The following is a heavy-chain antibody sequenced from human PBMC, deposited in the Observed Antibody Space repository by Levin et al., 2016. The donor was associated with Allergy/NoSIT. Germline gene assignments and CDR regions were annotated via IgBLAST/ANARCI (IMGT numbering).Heavy chain of an antibody. V-gene: IGHV1-18*01. CDR3: ARDPPIKRSIAGIDY. CDR1: GYTFTSYG. Sequence: ASVKVSCKASGYTFTSYGISWVRQAPGQGLEWMGWISAYNGNTNYAQKLQGRVTMTTDTSTSTAYMELRSLRSDDTAVYYCARDPPIKRSIAGIDYWGQGTLVTVSS. D-gene: IGHD6-6*01. CDR2: ISAYNGNT. J-gene: IGHJ4*02.